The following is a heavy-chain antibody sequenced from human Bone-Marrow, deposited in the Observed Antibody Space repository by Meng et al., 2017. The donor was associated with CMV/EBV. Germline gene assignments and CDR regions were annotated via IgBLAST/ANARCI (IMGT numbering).Heavy chain of an antibody. D-gene: IGHD3-3*01. V-gene: IGHV3-13*01. CDR1: GFTFSSYD. CDR3: ARDPHIYYDFWSGYPNWFDP. Sequence: GGSLRLSCAASGFTFSSYDMHWVRQATGKGLEWVSAIGTAGDTYYPGSVKGRFTISRENAKNSLYLQMNSLRAEDTAVYYCARDPHIYYDFWSGYPNWFDPWGQGTLVTVYS. J-gene: IGHJ5*02. CDR2: IGTAGDT.